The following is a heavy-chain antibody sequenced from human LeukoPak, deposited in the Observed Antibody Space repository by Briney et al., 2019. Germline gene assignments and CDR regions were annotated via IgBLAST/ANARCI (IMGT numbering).Heavy chain of an antibody. V-gene: IGHV3-48*02. CDR2: ISSSGTTM. Sequence: ESGRSLRLSCAASGFTFSSYSMNWVRQAPGRGLEWVSHISSSGTTMYYADSVKGRFTISRDNAKKSLYLQMNSLRDEDTAVYYCAIVTGYSSSWGSFDIWGQGTMVPVSS. CDR3: AIVTGYSSSWGSFDI. J-gene: IGHJ3*02. CDR1: GFTFSSYS. D-gene: IGHD6-13*01.